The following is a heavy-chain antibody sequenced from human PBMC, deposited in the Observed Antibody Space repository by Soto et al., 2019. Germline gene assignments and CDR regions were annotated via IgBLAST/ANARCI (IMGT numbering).Heavy chain of an antibody. CDR2: TYYRPKWYS. J-gene: IGHJ4*01. CDR1: VYGVSGNSAA. Sequence: SQTLSLTCAISVYGVSGNSAAWNWISQSPSRGLEWLGRTYYRPKWYSDYAASVRSRITISPDTSKNQFSLQLNSVTPEDTAVYYCARYGSSWFLAQWGQGTLVTVS. D-gene: IGHD6-13*01. CDR3: ARYGSSWFLAQ. V-gene: IGHV6-1*01.